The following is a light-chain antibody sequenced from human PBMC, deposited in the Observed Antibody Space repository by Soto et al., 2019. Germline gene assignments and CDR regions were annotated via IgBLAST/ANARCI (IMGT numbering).Light chain of an antibody. V-gene: IGKV3-20*01. CDR2: DAS. CDR3: QQYGGALWP. Sequence: EVVLTQSPGTLSLSPGERVTLSCRARQSVTSNYLAWYQQKPGQAPRLLIYDASSRATGIPDRFSGSGSGTDFTLTISRLEPEDFAVYYCQQYGGALWPFGQGTKVEIK. CDR1: QSVTSNY. J-gene: IGKJ1*01.